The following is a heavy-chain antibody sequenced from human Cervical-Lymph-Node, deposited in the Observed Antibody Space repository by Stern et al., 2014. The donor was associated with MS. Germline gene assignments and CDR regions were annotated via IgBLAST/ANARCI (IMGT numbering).Heavy chain of an antibody. CDR3: ARESVDNYAFDY. CDR1: GYTFTRYY. J-gene: IGHJ4*02. D-gene: IGHD1-20*01. Sequence: VQLVESGAEVKKPGASVKVSCKASGYTFTRYYMHWARQAPGQGLEWMGIINPRGGSTTYAQRFQGRVTMTRDTSTSTVYMELSSLRSEDTAVYYCARESVDNYAFDYWGQGTLVTVSS. CDR2: INPRGGST. V-gene: IGHV1-46*01.